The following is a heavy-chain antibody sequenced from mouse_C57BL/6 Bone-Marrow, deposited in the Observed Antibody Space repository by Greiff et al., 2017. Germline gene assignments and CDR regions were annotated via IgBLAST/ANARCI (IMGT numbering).Heavy chain of an antibody. CDR1: GFSFSSYG. D-gene: IGHD1-1*01. J-gene: IGHJ2*01. CDR2: ISSGGSYT. V-gene: IGHV5-6*01. CDR3: ARTYGDY. Sequence: DVHLVESGGDLVKPGGSLSLSCAASGFSFSSYGMSWVRQTPDKRLEWVATISSGGSYTYYPDSVKGRFTISRDTAKNTLYQQMSSLKSDETAMYYGARTYGDYWGQGTTLTVSS.